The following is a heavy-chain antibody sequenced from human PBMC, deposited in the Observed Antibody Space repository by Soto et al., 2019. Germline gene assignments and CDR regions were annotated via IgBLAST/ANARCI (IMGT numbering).Heavy chain of an antibody. D-gene: IGHD2-2*03. Sequence: GASVKVSCKASGYTFTSYGISWVRQAPGQGLEWMGWISAYNGNTNYAQKLQGRVTMTTDTSTSTAYMELRSLRSDDTAVYYCARDGYCSSTSCYGGLYYYYGMDVWGQGTTVTVSS. CDR3: ARDGYCSSTSCYGGLYYYYGMDV. CDR1: GYTFTSYG. V-gene: IGHV1-18*01. CDR2: ISAYNGNT. J-gene: IGHJ6*02.